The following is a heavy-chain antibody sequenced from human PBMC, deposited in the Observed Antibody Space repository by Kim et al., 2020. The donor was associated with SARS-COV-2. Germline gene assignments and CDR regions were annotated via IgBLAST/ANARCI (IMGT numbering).Heavy chain of an antibody. CDR3: ARGVGYCSGGSCYTSAEYFQH. CDR2: ISSSGSTI. V-gene: IGHV3-48*03. J-gene: IGHJ1*01. Sequence: GGSLRLSCAASGFTFSSYEMNWVRQAPGKGLEWVSYISSSGSTIYYADSVKGRFTISRDNAKNSLYLQMNSLRAEDTAVYYCARGVGYCSGGSCYTSAEYFQHWGQGTLVTVSS. D-gene: IGHD2-15*01. CDR1: GFTFSSYE.